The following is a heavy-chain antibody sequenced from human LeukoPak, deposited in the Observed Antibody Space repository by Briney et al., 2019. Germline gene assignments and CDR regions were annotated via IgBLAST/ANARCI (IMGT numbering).Heavy chain of an antibody. CDR2: IYYSGST. CDR3: ARRVGSGSSQFWFDP. CDR1: GGSISSSSYY. V-gene: IGHV4-39*01. J-gene: IGHJ5*02. Sequence: SETLSLTCTVSGGSISSSSYYWGWLRQPPGRGLEWIGSIYYSGSTYYNPSLKSRVTISVDTSKNQFSLKLSSVTAADTAVYYCARRVGSGSSQFWFDPWGQGTLVTVSS. D-gene: IGHD3-10*01.